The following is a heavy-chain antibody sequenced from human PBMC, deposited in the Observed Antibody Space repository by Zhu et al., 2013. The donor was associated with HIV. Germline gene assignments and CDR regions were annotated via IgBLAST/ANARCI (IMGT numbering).Heavy chain of an antibody. D-gene: IGHD2-2*01. Sequence: QVQLVQSGAEVKKPGASVKVSCKASGYTFTNYYIHWVRQAPGQGLEWMGWISAYDGDTKFAQKFQDRFTMTTDTPTTTAYMELRSLRSDDTAVYYCARVALGCSSTSCYADYGMDVWGQGTTVTVSS. J-gene: IGHJ6*02. CDR3: ARVALGCSSTSCYADYGMDV. CDR2: ISAYDGDT. CDR1: GYTFTNYY. V-gene: IGHV1-18*04.